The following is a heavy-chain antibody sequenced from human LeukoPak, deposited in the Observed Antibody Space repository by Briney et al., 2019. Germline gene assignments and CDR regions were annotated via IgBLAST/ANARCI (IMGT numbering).Heavy chain of an antibody. Sequence: SETLSLTCSVSGYSITSGYYWGWIRQTPGKGLEWIGSSYHTGSTLYNPSLKSRVTISVDPSKNQFSLKLSSVIVADTAVYYCARDQDYYDSGSYGSGHWGQGILVTVSS. CDR3: ARDQDYYDSGSYGSGH. CDR2: SYHTGST. D-gene: IGHD3-10*01. J-gene: IGHJ4*02. CDR1: GYSITSGYY. V-gene: IGHV4-38-2*02.